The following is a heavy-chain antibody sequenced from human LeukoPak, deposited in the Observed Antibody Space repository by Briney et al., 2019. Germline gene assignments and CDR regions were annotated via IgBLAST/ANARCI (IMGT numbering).Heavy chain of an antibody. V-gene: IGHV1-69*13. D-gene: IGHD4-17*01. CDR2: IIPIFGTA. CDR3: ARVRYTVTATDVRFDS. Sequence: ASVKVSXKASGGTFSSYAISWVRQAPGQGLEWMGGIIPIFGTANYAQKFQGRVTITADESTSTAYMELSSLRSEDTAVYYCARVRYTVTATDVRFDSWGQGTLVTVSS. CDR1: GGTFSSYA. J-gene: IGHJ5*01.